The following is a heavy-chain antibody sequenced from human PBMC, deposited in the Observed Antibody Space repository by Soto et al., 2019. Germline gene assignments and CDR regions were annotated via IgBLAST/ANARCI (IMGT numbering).Heavy chain of an antibody. Sequence: PGGSLRLSCAISGFSVSSNYLSWVRQAPGKGLEWVSVHYSGGSTYYADSVQGRFTISRDKSNNTLYLQMRRVRAEDTAVYSCARHRHPRGTVGATSPLDPWGQGTQVTVSS. CDR1: GFSVSSNY. CDR3: ARHRHPRGTVGATSPLDP. CDR2: HYSGGST. J-gene: IGHJ5*02. V-gene: IGHV3-53*01. D-gene: IGHD1-26*01.